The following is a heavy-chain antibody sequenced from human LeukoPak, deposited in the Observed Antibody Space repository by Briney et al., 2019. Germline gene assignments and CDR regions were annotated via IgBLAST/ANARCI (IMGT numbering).Heavy chain of an antibody. J-gene: IGHJ4*02. CDR3: ARGEGLGYCSSTSCLINDY. CDR2: IYHSGST. V-gene: IGHV4-34*01. CDR1: GGPFSGYY. D-gene: IGHD2-2*01. Sequence: SETLSLTCAVYGGPFSGYYWSWIRQPPGKGLEWIGYIYHSGSTYYNPSLKSRVTISVDRSKNQFSLKLSSVTAADTAVYYCARGEGLGYCSSTSCLINDYWGQGTLVTVSS.